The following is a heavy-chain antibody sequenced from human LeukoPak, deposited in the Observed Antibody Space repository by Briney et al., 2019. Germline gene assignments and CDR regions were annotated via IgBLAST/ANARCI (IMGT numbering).Heavy chain of an antibody. CDR1: GFTFSNNY. CDR2: IYSGGST. D-gene: IGHD6-6*01. Sequence: GGSVRLSCAASGFTFSNNYMSWVRQAPGKGLEWVSVIYSGGSTYYADSVKGRFTISRDTSKNTLSLQMNSLRAEDTAVYYCASLSLGHYWGQGTLVTVSS. CDR3: ASLSLGHY. V-gene: IGHV3-53*01. J-gene: IGHJ4*02.